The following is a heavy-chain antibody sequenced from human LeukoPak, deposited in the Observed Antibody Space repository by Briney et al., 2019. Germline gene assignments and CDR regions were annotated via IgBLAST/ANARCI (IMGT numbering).Heavy chain of an antibody. Sequence: GGSLRLSCAVSGFTFSNGWMNWVRQAPGRGRDWVGRIKSKTDRGTTDYAAAVKRRFNIPRDDSKSTRYLQMNRPKRAVTAAYLCTSGDSSGSYWGQGTLVTVSA. CDR2: IKSKTDRGTT. V-gene: IGHV3-15*01. CDR1: GFTFSNGW. CDR3: TSGDSSGSY. D-gene: IGHD3-22*01. J-gene: IGHJ4*02.